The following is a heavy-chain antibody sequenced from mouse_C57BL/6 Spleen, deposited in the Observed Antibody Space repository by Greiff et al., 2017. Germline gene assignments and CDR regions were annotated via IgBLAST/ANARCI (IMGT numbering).Heavy chain of an antibody. J-gene: IGHJ2*01. CDR1: GYTFTSYW. D-gene: IGHD1-1*01. Sequence: QVQLQQPGAELVKPGASVKMSCKASGYTFTSYWITWVKQRPGQGLEWIGDIYPGSGSTNYNEKFKSKATLTVDTSSSTAYMQLSSLTSEDSAVYYCARKGTVVAYSFDYWGQGTTLTVSS. CDR3: ARKGTVVAYSFDY. CDR2: IYPGSGST. V-gene: IGHV1-55*01.